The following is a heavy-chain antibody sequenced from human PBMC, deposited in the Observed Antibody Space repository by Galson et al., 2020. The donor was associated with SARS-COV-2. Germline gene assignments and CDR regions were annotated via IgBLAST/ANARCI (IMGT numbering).Heavy chain of an antibody. CDR1: GGSITRDGSY. J-gene: IGHJ4*02. Sequence: SETLSLTCTVSGGSITRDGSYWSWIRQHPGKGLEWIGYIFYSGFTYYNPSLKSRVIMSLDTSANQFSLKLNSVTAADTAVYYCASGLGGDYWGQGTLVTVSS. D-gene: IGHD1-26*01. CDR2: IFYSGFT. CDR3: ASGLGGDY. V-gene: IGHV4-31*03.